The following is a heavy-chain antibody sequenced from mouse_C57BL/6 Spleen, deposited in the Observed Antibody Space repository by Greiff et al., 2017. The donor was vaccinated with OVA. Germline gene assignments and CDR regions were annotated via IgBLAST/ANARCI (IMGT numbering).Heavy chain of an antibody. CDR1: GFSFNTYA. CDR2: IRSKSNNYAT. D-gene: IGHD1-3*01. CDR3: VRQVAHYFDY. V-gene: IGHV10-1*01. Sequence: EVKLMESGGGLVQPKGSLKLSCAASGFSFNTYAMNWVRQAPGKGLEWVARIRSKSNNYATYYADSVKDRFTISRDDSESMLYLQMNNLKTEDTAMYYCVRQVAHYFDYWGQGTTLTVSS. J-gene: IGHJ2*01.